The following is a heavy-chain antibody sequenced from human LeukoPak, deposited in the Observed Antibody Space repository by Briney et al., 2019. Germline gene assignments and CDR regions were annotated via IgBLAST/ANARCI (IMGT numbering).Heavy chain of an antibody. V-gene: IGHV4-39*02. CDR1: GGSISSSSYY. CDR2: IYYSGST. CDR3: ARDRGSGPSRHLGY. J-gene: IGHJ4*02. D-gene: IGHD2-15*01. Sequence: PSETLSLTCTVSGGSISSSSYYWGWIRQPPGKGLEWIGSIYYSGSTYYNPSLKSRVTISVDTSKNQFSLKLSSVTAADTAVYYCARDRGSGPSRHLGYWGQGTLVTVSS.